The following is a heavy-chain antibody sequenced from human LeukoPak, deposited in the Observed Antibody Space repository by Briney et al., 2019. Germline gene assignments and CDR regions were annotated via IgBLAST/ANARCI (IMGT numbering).Heavy chain of an antibody. CDR1: GGSFSGYY. CDR2: INHSGST. D-gene: IGHD5-18*01. V-gene: IGHV4-34*01. J-gene: IGHJ4*02. CDR3: ARGGLAGGYSYGSFDY. Sequence: SETLSLTCAVYGGSFSGYYWSLIRQPPGKGLEWIGEINHSGSTNYNPSLKSRVTISVDTSKNQFSLKLSPVTAADTAVYYCARGGLAGGYSYGSFDYWGQGTLVTVSS.